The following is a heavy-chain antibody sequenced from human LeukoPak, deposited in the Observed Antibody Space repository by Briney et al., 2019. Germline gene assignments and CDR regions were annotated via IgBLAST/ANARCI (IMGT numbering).Heavy chain of an antibody. Sequence: ASVKVSCKTSGYKFNDYYIHWVRQAPGQGLEWTGWVNPNSGGANYAQKFQGRVIMTRNTSISTAYMELSSLRSEDTAVYYCARGDYGDYANWFDPWGQGTLVTVSS. CDR2: VNPNSGGA. D-gene: IGHD4-17*01. CDR1: GYKFNDYY. V-gene: IGHV1-2*02. J-gene: IGHJ5*02. CDR3: ARGDYGDYANWFDP.